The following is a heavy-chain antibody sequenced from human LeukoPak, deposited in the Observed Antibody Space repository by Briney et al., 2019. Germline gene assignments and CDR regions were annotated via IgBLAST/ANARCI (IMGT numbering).Heavy chain of an antibody. V-gene: IGHV3-30*02. CDR2: IRYDGSNK. J-gene: IGHJ6*03. D-gene: IGHD6-13*01. CDR1: GFTFSSYG. Sequence: PGGSLRLSCAASGFTFSSYGMHWVRQAPGKGLEWVAFIRYDGSNKYYADSVKGRFTISRDNSKNTLYLQMNSLRAEDTAVYYCARDPNPSSWLPYYYYYMDVWGKGTTVTVSS. CDR3: ARDPNPSSWLPYYYYYMDV.